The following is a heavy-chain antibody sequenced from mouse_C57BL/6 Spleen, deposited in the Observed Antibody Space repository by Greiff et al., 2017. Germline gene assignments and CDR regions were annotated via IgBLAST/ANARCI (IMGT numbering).Heavy chain of an antibody. D-gene: IGHD1-1*01. CDR2: IYPRSGNT. Sequence: QVHVKQSGAELARPGASVKLSCKASGYTFTSYGISWVKQRTGQGLEWIGEIYPRSGNTYYNEKFKGKATLTAAKSSSTAYMELRSLTSEDSAVYFCATTTVVPDYYAMDYWGQGTSVTVSS. CDR3: ATTTVVPDYYAMDY. CDR1: GYTFTSYG. J-gene: IGHJ4*01. V-gene: IGHV1-81*01.